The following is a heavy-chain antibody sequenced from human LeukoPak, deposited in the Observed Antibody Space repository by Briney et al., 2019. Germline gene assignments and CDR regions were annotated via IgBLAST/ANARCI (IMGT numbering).Heavy chain of an antibody. CDR2: ICGSGDYI. J-gene: IGHJ4*02. CDR3: AKSSAYYFYDSSGYYVDFDY. V-gene: IGHV3-23*01. D-gene: IGHD3-22*01. CDR1: GFTFRLYA. Sequence: GGSLRLSCAVSGFTFRLYAMTWVRETPGEGLEWVSTICGSGDYIYYADSEKGRFTISRENSKNTLYVQMNSLRAEDTAVYYCAKSSAYYFYDSSGYYVDFDYWGQGTLVTVSS.